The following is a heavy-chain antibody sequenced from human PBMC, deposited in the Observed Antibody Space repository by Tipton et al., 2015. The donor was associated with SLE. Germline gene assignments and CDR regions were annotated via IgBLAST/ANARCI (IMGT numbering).Heavy chain of an antibody. CDR1: GGSISYYY. CDR3: VRASFVMVAYNGLGYNWLDP. D-gene: IGHD3-16*01. V-gene: IGHV4-34*01. J-gene: IGHJ5*02. Sequence: TLSLTCTVSGGSISYYYWTWVRQPPGKGLEWIGDITHSGDTNYSPSLKSRVAISVDTSTNHFSLKLSSVTAADTGIYYCVRASFVMVAYNGLGYNWLDPWGQGALVTVSS. CDR2: ITHSGDT.